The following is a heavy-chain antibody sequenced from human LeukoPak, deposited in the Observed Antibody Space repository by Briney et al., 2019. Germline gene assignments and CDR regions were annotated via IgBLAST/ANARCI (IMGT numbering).Heavy chain of an antibody. J-gene: IGHJ4*02. CDR2: ISWNSGYI. D-gene: IGHD6-19*01. CDR1: GFTFDDYA. CDR3: AKVRGTYSSGFFFDS. V-gene: IGHV3-9*01. Sequence: GGSLRLSCAASGFTFDDYAMHWVRQPPGKGLEWLSIISWNSGYIGYADSVKGRFTVSRDNAENSVYLQMNSLRPEDTAFYFCAKVRGTYSSGFFFDSWGQGALVTVSS.